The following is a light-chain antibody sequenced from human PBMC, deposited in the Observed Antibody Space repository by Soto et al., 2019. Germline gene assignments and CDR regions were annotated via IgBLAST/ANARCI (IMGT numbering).Light chain of an antibody. CDR2: GAS. V-gene: IGKV3-20*01. CDR1: QSVTNNY. J-gene: IGKJ1*01. Sequence: ETVLTQSPGTLSLSPGERATLFCRASQSVTNNYLAWYQHKPGQAPRLLIYGASSRATGIPDRFSGSGSGTDFTLTISRLEPEDFAVYYCQQHGRSPPSWTFGHGTKVEIK. CDR3: QQHGRSPPSWT.